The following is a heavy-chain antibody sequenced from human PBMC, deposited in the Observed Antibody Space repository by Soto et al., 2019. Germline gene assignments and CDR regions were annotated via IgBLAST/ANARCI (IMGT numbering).Heavy chain of an antibody. V-gene: IGHV4-31*03. Sequence: PSETLSLTCTVSGGSISSGGYYWSWIRQHPGKGLEWIGYIYYSGSTYYNPSLKSRVTISVDTSKNQFSLKLSSVTAADTAVYYCARERSYYDSSGDAFDIWGQGTMVT. CDR2: IYYSGST. CDR1: GGSISSGGYY. D-gene: IGHD3-22*01. J-gene: IGHJ3*02. CDR3: ARERSYYDSSGDAFDI.